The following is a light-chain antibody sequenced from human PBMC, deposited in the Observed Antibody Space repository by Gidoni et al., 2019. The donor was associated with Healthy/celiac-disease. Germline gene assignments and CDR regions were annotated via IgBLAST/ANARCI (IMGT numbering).Light chain of an antibody. CDR2: DVS. CDR3: SSYTSSSTLYV. Sequence: QSALTQPASVSGSPGQSLTISCTGTSSDVGGYNYVSWYQQHPGKAPKLMIYDVSNRPSGVSNRFSGSKSGNTASLTISRLQAEDEADYYCSSYTSSSTLYVFGTGTKVTVL. J-gene: IGLJ1*01. V-gene: IGLV2-14*03. CDR1: SSDVGGYNY.